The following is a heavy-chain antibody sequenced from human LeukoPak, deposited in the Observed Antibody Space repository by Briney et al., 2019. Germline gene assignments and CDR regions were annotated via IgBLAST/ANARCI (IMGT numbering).Heavy chain of an antibody. CDR3: AKDFPIQHYYDSSGYPHTEGAFDI. CDR2: ISWNSGSI. CDR1: GFTFDDYA. D-gene: IGHD3-22*01. Sequence: GGSLRLSCAASGFTFDDYAMHWVRQAPGKGLEWVSGISWNSGSIGYADSVKGRFTISRDNAKNSLYLQMNSLRAEDTALYYCAKDFPIQHYYDSSGYPHTEGAFDIWGQGTMVTVSS. J-gene: IGHJ3*02. V-gene: IGHV3-9*01.